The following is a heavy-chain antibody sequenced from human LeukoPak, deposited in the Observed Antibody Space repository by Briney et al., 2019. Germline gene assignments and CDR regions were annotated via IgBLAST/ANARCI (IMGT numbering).Heavy chain of an antibody. V-gene: IGHV3-66*01. CDR1: GFTVSSNY. Sequence: GGSLRLSCAASGFTVSSNYMSWVRQAPGKGLEWVSVIYSGGSTYYADSVKGRFTISRDNSKNTLYLQMNSLRAEDTAVYYCARERLKGYSSSWYDGSPEFDYWGQGTLVTVSS. D-gene: IGHD6-13*01. CDR3: ARERLKGYSSSWYDGSPEFDY. J-gene: IGHJ4*02. CDR2: IYSGGST.